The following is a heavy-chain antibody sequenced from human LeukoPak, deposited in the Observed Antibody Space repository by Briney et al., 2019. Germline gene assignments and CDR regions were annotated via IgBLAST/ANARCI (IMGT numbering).Heavy chain of an antibody. J-gene: IGHJ6*03. CDR1: GGSFSGYY. V-gene: IGHV4-34*01. CDR3: ASVRARKSIAARPGSSMGYYMDV. D-gene: IGHD6-6*01. CDR2: INHSGST. Sequence: SETLSLTCAVYGGSFSGYYWSWIRQPPGKGLEWIGEINHSGSTNYNPSLKSRVTISVDTSKNQFSLKLSSVTAADTAVYYCASVRARKSIAARPGSSMGYYMDVWGKGTTDTVSS.